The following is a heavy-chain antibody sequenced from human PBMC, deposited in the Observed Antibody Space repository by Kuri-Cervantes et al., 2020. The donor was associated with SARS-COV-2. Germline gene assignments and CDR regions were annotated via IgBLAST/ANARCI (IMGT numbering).Heavy chain of an antibody. CDR1: GGSFSGYY. J-gene: IGHJ5*02. Sequence: ESLKISCAVYGGSFSGYYWSWIRQPPGKGLEWIGEINHSGSTNYNPSLKIRVTISVDTSKNQFSLKLSSVTAADTAVYYCARSRRVWFDPWGQGTLVTVSS. CDR2: INHSGST. V-gene: IGHV4-34*01. CDR3: ARSRRVWFDP. D-gene: IGHD1-14*01.